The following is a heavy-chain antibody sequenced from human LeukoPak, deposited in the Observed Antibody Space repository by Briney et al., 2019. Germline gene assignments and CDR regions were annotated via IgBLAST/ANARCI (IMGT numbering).Heavy chain of an antibody. Sequence: ASVKVSCKASGYTFTSYDINWVRQATGQGLEWMGWMNPNSGNTGYAQKFQGRVTMTRNTSISTTYMELRSLRSEDTAVYYCARGSYYYESSGYKEMGDGYWGQGTLVTVSS. D-gene: IGHD3-22*01. CDR1: GYTFTSYD. CDR3: ARGSYYYESSGYKEMGDGY. V-gene: IGHV1-8*01. CDR2: MNPNSGNT. J-gene: IGHJ4*02.